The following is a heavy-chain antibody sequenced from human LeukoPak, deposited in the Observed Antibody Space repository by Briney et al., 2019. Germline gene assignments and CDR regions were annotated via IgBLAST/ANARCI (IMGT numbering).Heavy chain of an antibody. J-gene: IGHJ6*03. Sequence: SETLSLTCTVSGDSISSYYWNWIRQPPGKGLEWIGYGHYSGSTSYNPSLKSRVTFSVDTSKNQFSLKLSSVTAADTAVYYCARQVCSSTSCYLAYYYYYYYMDVWGKGTTVTASS. CDR3: ARQVCSSTSCYLAYYYYYYYMDV. V-gene: IGHV4-59*08. CDR1: GDSISSYY. CDR2: GHYSGST. D-gene: IGHD2-2*01.